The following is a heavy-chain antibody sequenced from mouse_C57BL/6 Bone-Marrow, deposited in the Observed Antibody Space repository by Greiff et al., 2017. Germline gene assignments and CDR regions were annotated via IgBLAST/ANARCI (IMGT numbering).Heavy chain of an antibody. CDR2: ISSGGDYI. CDR3: TRDLNEYGGGDY. Sequence: EVKLMESGEGLVKPGGSLKLSCAASGFTFSSYAMSWVRQTPEKRLEWVAYISSGGDYIYYADTVKGRFTISRDNARNTLYLQMRSLKSEDTAMYYCTRDLNEYGGGDYWGQGTTLTVSS. V-gene: IGHV5-9-1*02. J-gene: IGHJ2*01. CDR1: GFTFSSYA. D-gene: IGHD1-2*01.